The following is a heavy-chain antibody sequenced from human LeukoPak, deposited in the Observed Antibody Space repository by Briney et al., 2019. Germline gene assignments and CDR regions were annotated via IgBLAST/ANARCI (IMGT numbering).Heavy chain of an antibody. D-gene: IGHD6-19*01. CDR2: ISYDGSNK. CDR3: AKEDRSGWYNFDY. Sequence: GGSLRLSCAASGFTFSSYGMHWVRQAPGKGLEWVAVISYDGSNKYCADSVKGRFTISRDNSKNTLYLQMNSLRAEDTAVYYCAKEDRSGWYNFDYWGQGTLVTVSS. J-gene: IGHJ4*02. V-gene: IGHV3-30*18. CDR1: GFTFSSYG.